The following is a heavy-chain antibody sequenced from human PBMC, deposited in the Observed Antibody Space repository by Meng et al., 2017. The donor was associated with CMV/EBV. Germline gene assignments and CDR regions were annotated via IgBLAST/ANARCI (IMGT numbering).Heavy chain of an antibody. CDR1: GFTFSSYG. V-gene: IGHV3-30*02. J-gene: IGHJ6*02. Sequence: GESLKISCAASGFTFSSYGMHWVRQAPGKGLEWVAFIRYDGSNKYYADSVKGRFTISRDNSKNTLYLQMNSLRAEDTAVYYCANRWFSYDSSGYPLPYYYYGKDVWGQGTTVTVSS. CDR3: ANRWFSYDSSGYPLPYYYYGKDV. CDR2: IRYDGSNK. D-gene: IGHD3-22*01.